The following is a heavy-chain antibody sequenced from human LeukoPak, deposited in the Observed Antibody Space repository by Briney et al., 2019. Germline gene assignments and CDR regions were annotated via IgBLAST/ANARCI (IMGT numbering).Heavy chain of an antibody. CDR3: ARVIGVVVVAATPHFDY. J-gene: IGHJ4*02. CDR1: GYTFTSYD. Sequence: WASVKVSCKASGYTFTSYDINWVRQATGQGLEWMGWMNPNSGNTGYAQKFQGRVTMTRNTSISTAYMELSSLRSEDTAVYYCARVIGVVVVAATPHFDYWGQGTLVTVSS. CDR2: MNPNSGNT. D-gene: IGHD2-15*01. V-gene: IGHV1-8*01.